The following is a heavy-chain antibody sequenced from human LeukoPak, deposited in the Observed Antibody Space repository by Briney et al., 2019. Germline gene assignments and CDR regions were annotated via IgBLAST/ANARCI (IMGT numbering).Heavy chain of an antibody. J-gene: IGHJ3*02. V-gene: IGHV4-59*01. CDR3: ARSSGWNDAFDM. D-gene: IGHD6-19*01. Sequence: PSETLSLTCTVSGGSISGYYWSWLRQPPGKGLEWIGYIYYSGTTNYNPSLKSRVTTSLDTSKNQFSLKLSSVTAADTAVYYCARSSGWNDAFDMWGQGTMVTVSS. CDR1: GGSISGYY. CDR2: IYYSGTT.